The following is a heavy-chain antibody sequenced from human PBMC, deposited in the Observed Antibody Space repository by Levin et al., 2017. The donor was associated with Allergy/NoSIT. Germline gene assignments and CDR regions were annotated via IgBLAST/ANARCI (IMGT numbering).Heavy chain of an antibody. CDR3: ARTNSSSSVGVGWFDP. CDR2: IYYSGST. J-gene: IGHJ5*02. Sequence: SETLSLTCTVSGGSISSGGYYWSWIRQHPGKGLEWIGYIYYSGSTYYNPSLKSRVTISVDTSKNQFSLKLSSVTAADTAVYYCARTNSSSSVGVGWFDPWGQGTLVTVSS. D-gene: IGHD6-6*01. V-gene: IGHV4-31*03. CDR1: GGSISSGGYY.